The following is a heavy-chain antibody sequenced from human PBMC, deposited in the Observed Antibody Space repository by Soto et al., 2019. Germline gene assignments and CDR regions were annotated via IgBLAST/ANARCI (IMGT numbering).Heavy chain of an antibody. V-gene: IGHV4-30-4*01. J-gene: IGHJ6*02. CDR3: ASLTGYDSFGYYYYYGMDV. CDR2: IYYSGST. D-gene: IGHD5-12*01. Sequence: SETLSLTCTVSGGSLSSGDYYWSWIRQPPGKGLEWIGYIYYSGSTYYNPSLKSRVTISVDTSKNQFSLKLSSVTAADTAVYYCASLTGYDSFGYYYYYGMDVWGQGTTVTVSS. CDR1: GGSLSSGDYY.